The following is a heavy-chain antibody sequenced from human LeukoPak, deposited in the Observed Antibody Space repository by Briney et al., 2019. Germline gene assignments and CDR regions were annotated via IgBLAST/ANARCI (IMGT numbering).Heavy chain of an antibody. Sequence: TGGPLRLSCAASGFTLSNYAMHWVRQAPGKGLEWVAVISYDGSNKYNADSVKGRFTISRDNSKNTLYLQMSSLRAEDTAVYYCARNGYFGSGSSLYWGQGTLVTVSS. V-gene: IGHV3-30-3*01. CDR3: ARNGYFGSGSSLY. CDR1: GFTLSNYA. D-gene: IGHD3-10*01. CDR2: ISYDGSNK. J-gene: IGHJ4*02.